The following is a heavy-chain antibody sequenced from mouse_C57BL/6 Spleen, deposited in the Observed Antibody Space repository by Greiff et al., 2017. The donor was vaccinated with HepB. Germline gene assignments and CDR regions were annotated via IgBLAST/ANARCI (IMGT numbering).Heavy chain of an antibody. Sequence: QVQLQQPGAELVKPGASVKMSCKASGYTFTSYWITWVKQRPGQGLEWIGDIYPGSGSINYNEKFKSKATLTVDTSSSTAYMQLSSLTSEDSAVYYCARWEGYTIYWYFDVWGTGTTVTVSS. CDR1: GYTFTSYW. J-gene: IGHJ1*03. CDR3: ARWEGYTIYWYFDV. V-gene: IGHV1-55*01. CDR2: IYPGSGSI. D-gene: IGHD2-2*01.